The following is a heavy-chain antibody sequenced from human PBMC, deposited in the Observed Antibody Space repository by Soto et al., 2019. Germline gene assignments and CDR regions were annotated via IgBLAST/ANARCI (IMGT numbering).Heavy chain of an antibody. J-gene: IGHJ4*02. CDR3: ASVPIWCGSSSCYTEGFDS. CDR1: GFVFSDYA. Sequence: LRLSCVASGFVFSDYAMSWVRQAPGKGLEWVSAISAGGSDTYYADSVKGRFTVSRVNSESTLYLQMNTLRAEDTAIYYCASVPIWCGSSSCYTEGFDSWGQGTLVTVSS. V-gene: IGHV3-23*01. D-gene: IGHD2-2*01. CDR2: ISAGGSDT.